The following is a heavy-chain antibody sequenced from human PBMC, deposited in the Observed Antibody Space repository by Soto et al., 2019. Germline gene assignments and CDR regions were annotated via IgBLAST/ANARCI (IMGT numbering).Heavy chain of an antibody. V-gene: IGHV6-1*01. CDR2: TYYRSKWYN. J-gene: IGHJ5*02. Sequence: SQTLSLTCAISGDSVSSNSAAWNWIRQSPSRGLEWLGRTYYRSKWYNDYAVSVKSRITINPDTSKNQFSLQLNSVTPEDTAVYYCARDLSDIVVVPAALNLFDPWGQGTLVTVSS. D-gene: IGHD2-2*01. CDR1: GDSVSSNSAA. CDR3: ARDLSDIVVVPAALNLFDP.